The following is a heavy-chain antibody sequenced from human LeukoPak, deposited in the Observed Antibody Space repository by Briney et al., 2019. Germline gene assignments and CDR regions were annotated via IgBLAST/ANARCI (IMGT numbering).Heavy chain of an antibody. V-gene: IGHV3-11*04. J-gene: IGHJ4*02. CDR3: TRGTYRHDY. CDR2: ISDSGSDI. CDR1: GFTFSAYY. Sequence: PGGSLRLSCAASGFTFSAYYMNWIRQAPGKGLEWVSYISDSGSDIYYADSVKGRFTISRDNAENSLFLQMSSLRAEDTAVYYCTRGTYRHDYWGQGTLVTVSS.